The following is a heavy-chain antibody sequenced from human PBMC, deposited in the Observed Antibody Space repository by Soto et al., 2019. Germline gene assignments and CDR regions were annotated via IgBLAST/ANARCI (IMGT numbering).Heavy chain of an antibody. CDR2: ISYDGSNK. CDR1: GFTFSSYG. D-gene: IGHD3-16*01. J-gene: IGHJ3*02. Sequence: ESGGGVVQPGRSLRLSCAASGFTFSSYGMHWVRQAPGKGLEWVAVISYDGSNKYYADSVKGRFTISRDNSKNTLYLQMNSLRAEDTAVYYCATEIMITFGGENAFDIWGQGTMVTVSS. CDR3: ATEIMITFGGENAFDI. V-gene: IGHV3-30*03.